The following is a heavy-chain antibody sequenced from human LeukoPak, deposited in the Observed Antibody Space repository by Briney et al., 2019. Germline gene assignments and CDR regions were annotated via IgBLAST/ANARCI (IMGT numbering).Heavy chain of an antibody. J-gene: IGHJ4*02. CDR1: GGSISRGDYY. CDR3: ARGKSKFDS. CDR2: IYYSGST. V-gene: IGHV4-30-4*01. Sequence: SSETLSLTCTVSGGSISRGDYYWSWIRQPPGKGLEWIGYIYYSGSTDYNPSLKSRVTISVDASKNQFSLKLSSVTAADTAVYYCARGKSKFDSWGQGTLVTVSS.